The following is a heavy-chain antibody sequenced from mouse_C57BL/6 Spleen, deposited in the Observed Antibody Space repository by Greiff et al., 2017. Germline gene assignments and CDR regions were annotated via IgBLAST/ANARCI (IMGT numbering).Heavy chain of an antibody. Sequence: VQLQQPGAELVKPGASVKVSCKASGYTFTSYWMHCVKQRPVPGLEWIGRIHPSDSGTNYNQKFKGKATVTADKSSSTAYMQRSRLTSEESEVYYCAISHSNYGYWGQGTTLTVSS. CDR2: IHPSDSGT. CDR1: GYTFTSYW. D-gene: IGHD2-5*01. J-gene: IGHJ2*01. CDR3: AISHSNYGY. V-gene: IGHV1-74*01.